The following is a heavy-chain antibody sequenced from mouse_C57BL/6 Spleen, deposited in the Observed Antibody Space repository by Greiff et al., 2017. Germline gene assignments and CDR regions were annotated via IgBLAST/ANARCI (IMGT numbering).Heavy chain of an antibody. J-gene: IGHJ3*01. CDR1: GYTFTSYW. CDR2: IHPNSGST. D-gene: IGHD2-1*01. V-gene: IGHV1-64*01. CDR3: AREGGNYGAWFAY. Sequence: QVQLQQPGAELVKPGASVKLSCKASGYTFTSYWMHWVKQRPGQGLEWIGMIHPNSGSTNYNEKFKSKATLTVDKSSSTAYMQLSSLTSEDSAVYYCAREGGNYGAWFAYWGQGTLVTVSA.